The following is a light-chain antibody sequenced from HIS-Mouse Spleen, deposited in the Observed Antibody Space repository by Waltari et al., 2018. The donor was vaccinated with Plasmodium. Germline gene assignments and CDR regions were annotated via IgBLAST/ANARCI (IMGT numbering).Light chain of an antibody. Sequence: EIVMTQSPATLSLSPGERATLSCRARQSVSSNIAWYQQKPGQAPRLLIYCASTRATGIPTRFRGRGSGTEFTLTISSRQSEDVAVDYCQQYNNWSFTFGPGTKVDIK. CDR1: QSVSSN. J-gene: IGKJ3*01. CDR3: QQYNNWSFT. CDR2: CAS. V-gene: IGKV3-15*01.